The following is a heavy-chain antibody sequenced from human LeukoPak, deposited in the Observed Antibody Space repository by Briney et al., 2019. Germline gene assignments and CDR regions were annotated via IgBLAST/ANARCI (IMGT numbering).Heavy chain of an antibody. CDR1: GYIFTGYY. CDR3: ARWQEGSGTYYIDH. D-gene: IGHD3-10*01. V-gene: IGHV1-2*02. Sequence: ASVKVSCKASGYIFTGYYMKWVRQARGQGLEWMGWLHPNNGATNYAQKFQGRITLTRDPSISTAYMGLSSLTSDDTAVYFCARWQEGSGTYYIDHWGQGTLVTVSS. J-gene: IGHJ4*02. CDR2: LHPNNGAT.